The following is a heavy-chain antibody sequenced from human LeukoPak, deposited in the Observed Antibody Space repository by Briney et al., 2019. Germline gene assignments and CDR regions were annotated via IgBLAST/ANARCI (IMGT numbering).Heavy chain of an antibody. J-gene: IGHJ4*02. D-gene: IGHD3-10*01. V-gene: IGHV3-21*01. CDR1: GFTFSI. Sequence: GGSLRPSCAASGFTFSIMNWVRQAPGKGLEWVSSISSSSSYIYYADSVKGRFTISRDNAKNSLYLQMNSLRAEDTAVYYCARVIHYYGSGSYSGPLLYFDYWGQGTLVTVSS. CDR3: ARVIHYYGSGSYSGPLLYFDY. CDR2: ISSSSSYI.